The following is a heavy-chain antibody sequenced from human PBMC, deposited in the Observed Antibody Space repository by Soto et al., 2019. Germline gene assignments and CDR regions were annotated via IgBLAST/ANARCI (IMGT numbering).Heavy chain of an antibody. D-gene: IGHD2-15*01. CDR2: ISWNSGSI. J-gene: IGHJ6*03. V-gene: IGHV3-9*01. Sequence: GGSLRLSCAASGFTFDDYAMHWVRQAPGKGLEWVSGISWNSGSIGYADSVKGRFTISRDNAKNSLYLQMNSLRAEDTALYYCAKDGGVLGYCSGGLGFFRCGYMDVWGKGTTVTVSS. CDR3: AKDGGVLGYCSGGLGFFRCGYMDV. CDR1: GFTFDDYA.